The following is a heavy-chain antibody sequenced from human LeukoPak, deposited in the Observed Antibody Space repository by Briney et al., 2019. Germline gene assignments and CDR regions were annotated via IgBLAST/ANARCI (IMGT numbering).Heavy chain of an antibody. Sequence: GGSLRLSCAASGFNFNAAWMSWVRQAPGKGLEWVGRLKSKGSGETADYSEPVKGRFTISRDDSQNTLYLQMNSLRAEDTAVYYCARDHNDYPRRRAFDIWGQGTMVTVSS. J-gene: IGHJ3*02. CDR1: GFNFNAAW. V-gene: IGHV3-15*01. CDR2: LKSKGSGETA. D-gene: IGHD4-11*01. CDR3: ARDHNDYPRRRAFDI.